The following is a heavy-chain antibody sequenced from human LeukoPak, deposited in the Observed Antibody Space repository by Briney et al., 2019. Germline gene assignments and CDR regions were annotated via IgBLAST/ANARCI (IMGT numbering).Heavy chain of an antibody. CDR1: GGSISSYY. J-gene: IGHJ4*02. Sequence: SETLSLTCTVSGGSISSYYWSWIRQPAGKGLEWIGRIYTSGSTNYNPSLKSRVTMSVDTSKNQFSLKLSSVTAADTAVYYCARGEYHWNDRAFDYWGQGTLVTVSS. D-gene: IGHD1-20*01. CDR3: ARGEYHWNDRAFDY. CDR2: IYTSGST. V-gene: IGHV4-4*07.